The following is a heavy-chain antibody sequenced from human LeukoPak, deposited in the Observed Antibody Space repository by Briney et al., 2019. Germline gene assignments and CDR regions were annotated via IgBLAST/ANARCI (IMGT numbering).Heavy chain of an antibody. CDR2: IYSGGDT. J-gene: IGHJ5*01. D-gene: IGHD6-13*01. V-gene: IGHV3-66*01. Sequence: GGSLRLSCAASGVTVSNNYMRWVRQAPGKGPEWVSLIYSGGDTFYADAVKGRFTISRDGSKNTLYLQMNSLRAEDTAVYYCARDPPAEAINTYAWGHGTLVTVSS. CDR1: GVTVSNNY. CDR3: ARDPPAEAINTYA.